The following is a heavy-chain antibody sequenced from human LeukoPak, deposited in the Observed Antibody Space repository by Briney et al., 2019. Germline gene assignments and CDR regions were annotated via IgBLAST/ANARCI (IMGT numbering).Heavy chain of an antibody. Sequence: PSETLSLTCTVSGGSLSSGSYYWSWIRQPPGKGLEWIGYIYYSGSTNYNPSLKSRVTISVDTSKNQFSLKLSSVTAADTAVYYCARDLRYCSSTSCYAYGMDVWGQGTTVTVSS. CDR2: IYYSGST. CDR1: GGSLSSGSYY. D-gene: IGHD2-2*01. J-gene: IGHJ6*02. CDR3: ARDLRYCSSTSCYAYGMDV. V-gene: IGHV4-61*01.